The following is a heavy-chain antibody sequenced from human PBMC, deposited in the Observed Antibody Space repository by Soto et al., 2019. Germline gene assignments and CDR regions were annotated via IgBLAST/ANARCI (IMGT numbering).Heavy chain of an antibody. J-gene: IGHJ4*02. CDR1: GFMFGSYW. D-gene: IGHD4-17*01. CDR3: ARVRANDYELDY. CDR2: IKRDGSEK. V-gene: IGHV3-7*03. Sequence: EVQLVESGGGLVQPGGSLRLSCAASGFMFGSYWMTWVRHAPGKGLQWVANIKRDGSEKYYVDSVKGRFTISRDNADNLVFLDMNSLRVDDTATYYCARVRANDYELDYWGQGALVTVSS.